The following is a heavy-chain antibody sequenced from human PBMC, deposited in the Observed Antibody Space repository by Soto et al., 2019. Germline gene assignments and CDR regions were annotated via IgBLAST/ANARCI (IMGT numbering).Heavy chain of an antibody. Sequence: QVHLVQSGAEVKKPGASVKVSCKASGYTFTDHFIHWVRQAPGQGLEWMGWINPISGDTNYAQKFQHRVAMTRDTSINTVYMDLRRLISGDTGVYYCARVRREPYDVDVWGQGTTVTVSS. CDR1: GYTFTDHF. CDR2: INPISGDT. CDR3: ARVRREPYDVDV. D-gene: IGHD3-22*01. V-gene: IGHV1-2*02. J-gene: IGHJ6*01.